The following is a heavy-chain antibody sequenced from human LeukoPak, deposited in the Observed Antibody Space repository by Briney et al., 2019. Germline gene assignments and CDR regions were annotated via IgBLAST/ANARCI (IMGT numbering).Heavy chain of an antibody. V-gene: IGHV4-34*01. J-gene: IGHJ4*02. D-gene: IGHD3-10*01. CDR3: AREDLYYGSGSYSLLGFDY. Sequence: GSLRLSCAASGFTFSSYSMNWVRQPPGKGLEWIGEINRSGSTNYNPSLKSRVTISVDTSKNQFSLKLSSVTAADTAVYCCAREDLYYGSGSYSLLGFDYWGQGTLVTVSS. CDR1: GFTFSSYS. CDR2: INRSGST.